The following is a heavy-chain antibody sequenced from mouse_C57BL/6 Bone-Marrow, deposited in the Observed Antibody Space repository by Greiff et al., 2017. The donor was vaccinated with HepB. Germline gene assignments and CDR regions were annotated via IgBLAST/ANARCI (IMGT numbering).Heavy chain of an antibody. CDR1: GFTFSDAW. J-gene: IGHJ1*03. CDR2: IRNKANNHAT. CDR3: TRPRDYDPYWYFDV. V-gene: IGHV6-6*01. Sequence: EVQGVESGGGLVQPGGSMKLSCAASGFTFSDAWMDWVRQSPEKGLEWVAEIRNKANNHATYYAESVKGRFTISRDDSKSSVYLQMNSLRAEDTGIYYCTRPRDYDPYWYFDVWGTGTTVTVSS. D-gene: IGHD2-4*01.